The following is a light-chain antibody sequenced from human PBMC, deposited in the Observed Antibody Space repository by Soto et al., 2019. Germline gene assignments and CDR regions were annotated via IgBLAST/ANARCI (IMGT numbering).Light chain of an antibody. CDR2: DAS. Sequence: DIQMTQSPSTLSASVGDRVTITCRASQSISSSLAWYQQKPGKAPKLLIYDASNLESGVPSIFSGSGSRTEFTLTISSLPPDDFATYYCQQYSTYSTFGQGTRVEIK. V-gene: IGKV1-5*01. CDR3: QQYSTYST. J-gene: IGKJ1*01. CDR1: QSISSS.